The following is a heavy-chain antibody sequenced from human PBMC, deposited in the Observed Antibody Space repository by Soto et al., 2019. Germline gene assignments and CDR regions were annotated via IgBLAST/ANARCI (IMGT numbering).Heavy chain of an antibody. CDR3: ARQSRVEDYYDSSGERPRDY. V-gene: IGHV4-59*01. J-gene: IGHJ4*02. CDR2: IYYSGTT. Sequence: SETLSLTCTVSGGSISTYYWSWIRQPPGKGLEWIGNIYYSGTTNYNPSLNSRVTISVDTSKNQFSLKLSSVTAADTAMYYCARQSRVEDYYDSSGERPRDYWGQGTLVTVSS. CDR1: GGSISTYY. D-gene: IGHD3-22*01.